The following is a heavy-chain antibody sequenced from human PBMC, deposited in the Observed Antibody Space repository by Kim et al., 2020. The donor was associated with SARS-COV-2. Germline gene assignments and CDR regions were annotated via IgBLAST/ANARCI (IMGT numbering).Heavy chain of an antibody. D-gene: IGHD2-2*01. CDR2: ISSSSSTI. CDR1: GFTFSSYS. V-gene: IGHV3-48*02. J-gene: IGHJ5*02. CDR3: SSFEVVVPAAPSGDWFDP. Sequence: GGSLRLSCAASGFTFSSYSMNWVRQAPGKGLEWVSYISSSSSTIYYADSVKGRFTISRDNAKNSLYLQMNSLRDEDTAVYYCSSFEVVVPAAPSGDWFDPLGPGTLVTVSS.